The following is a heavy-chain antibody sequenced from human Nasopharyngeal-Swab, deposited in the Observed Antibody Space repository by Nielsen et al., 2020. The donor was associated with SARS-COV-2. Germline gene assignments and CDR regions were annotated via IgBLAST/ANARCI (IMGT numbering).Heavy chain of an antibody. V-gene: IGHV1-18*04. CDR1: GYTFTGYY. J-gene: IGHJ4*02. D-gene: IGHD6-13*01. CDR3: AREDGIAAAGTDY. Sequence: ASVKVSCKASGYTFTGYYMHWVRQAPGQGLEWMGRINPNNGNTNYAQKLQGRVTMTTDTSTSTAYMELRSLRSDDTAVYYCAREDGIAAAGTDYWGQGTLVTVSS. CDR2: INPNNGNT.